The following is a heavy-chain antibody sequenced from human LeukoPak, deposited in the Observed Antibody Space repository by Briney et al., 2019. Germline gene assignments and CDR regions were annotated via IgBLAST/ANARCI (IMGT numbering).Heavy chain of an antibody. D-gene: IGHD2-2*01. Sequence: GASVKVSCKASGGTFSSYAISWVRQAPGQGLEWMGGIIPIFGTANYAQKFQGRVTITADESTSTASMELSSLRSEDTAVYYCARPKGRIVVVPAAYTLDYWGQGTLVTVSS. CDR1: GGTFSSYA. CDR3: ARPKGRIVVVPAAYTLDY. V-gene: IGHV1-69*01. J-gene: IGHJ4*02. CDR2: IIPIFGTA.